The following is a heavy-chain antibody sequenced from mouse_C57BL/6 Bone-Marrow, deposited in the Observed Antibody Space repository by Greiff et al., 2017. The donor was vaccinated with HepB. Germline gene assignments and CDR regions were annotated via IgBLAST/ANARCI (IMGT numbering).Heavy chain of an antibody. D-gene: IGHD1-1*01. CDR3: AREGLLRWYFDV. J-gene: IGHJ1*03. V-gene: IGHV1-50*01. CDR1: GYTFTSYW. CDR2: IDPSDSYT. Sequence: VQLQQPGAELVKPGASVKLSCKASGYTFTSYWMQWVKQRPGQGLEWIGEIDPSDSYTNYNQKFKGKATLTVDTSSSTAYMQLSSPTSEDSAVYYCAREGLLRWYFDVWGTGTTVTVSS.